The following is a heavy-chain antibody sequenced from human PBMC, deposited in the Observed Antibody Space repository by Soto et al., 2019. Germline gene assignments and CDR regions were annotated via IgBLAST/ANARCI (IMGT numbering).Heavy chain of an antibody. Sequence: ASVKVSCKASGYTFTSYAMHWVRQAPGQRLEWMGWINAGNGNTKYSQKFQGRVTITRDTSASTAYMELSSLRSEDTAVYYCARGGVVVVPADIYYYYYGMDVWGQGTTVTVSS. V-gene: IGHV1-3*01. CDR1: GYTFTSYA. CDR2: INAGNGNT. J-gene: IGHJ6*02. CDR3: ARGGVVVVPADIYYYYYGMDV. D-gene: IGHD2-2*01.